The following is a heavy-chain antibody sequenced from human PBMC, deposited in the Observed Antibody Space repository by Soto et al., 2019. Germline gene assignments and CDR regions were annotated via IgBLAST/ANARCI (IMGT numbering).Heavy chain of an antibody. V-gene: IGHV1-8*01. CDR2: MNPNSGNT. CDR3: AKNTGPTINWFDP. CDR1: GYTFTSYD. J-gene: IGHJ5*02. Sequence: GASVKVSCKASGYTFTSYDINWVRQATGQGLEWMGWMNPNSGNTGCAQKFQGRVTMTRNTSISTAYMELSSLRSEDTAVYYCAKNTGPTINWFDPRGQGTQVTVSS. D-gene: IGHD1-26*01.